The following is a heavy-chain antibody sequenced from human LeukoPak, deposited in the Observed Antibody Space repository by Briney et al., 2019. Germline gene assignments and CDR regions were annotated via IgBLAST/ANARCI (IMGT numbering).Heavy chain of an antibody. CDR2: INHNGST. D-gene: IGHD2-15*01. J-gene: IGHJ6*02. V-gene: IGHV4-34*01. Sequence: SETLSLTCAVYGGSISGYYWNWIRQPPGQGQEWNGEINHNGSTNYNPYLKRQVALSVETSKNQISLKLGSVTAADTAVYYCARHLYWSGGSCYLSYYYYGMDVGGRGTSVTVSS. CDR3: ARHLYWSGGSCYLSYYYYGMDV. CDR1: GGSISGYY.